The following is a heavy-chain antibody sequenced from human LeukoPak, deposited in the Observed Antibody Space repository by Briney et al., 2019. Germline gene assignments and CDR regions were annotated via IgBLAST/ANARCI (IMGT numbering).Heavy chain of an antibody. CDR3: ARASITMVRGVTFDAFDI. V-gene: IGHV3-30-3*01. CDR1: GFTFSSYA. Sequence: PGGSLRLSCAASGFTFSSYAMHWVRQAPGKGLEWVVVISYDGSNKYYADSVKGRFTISRDNSKNTLYLQMNSLRAEDTAVYHCARASITMVRGVTFDAFDIWGQGTMVTVSS. CDR2: ISYDGSNK. D-gene: IGHD3-10*01. J-gene: IGHJ3*02.